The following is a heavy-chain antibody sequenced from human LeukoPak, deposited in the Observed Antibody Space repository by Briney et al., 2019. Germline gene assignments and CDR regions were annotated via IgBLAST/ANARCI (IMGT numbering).Heavy chain of an antibody. D-gene: IGHD5-18*01. J-gene: IGHJ4*02. CDR3: AKARSYSYGVGYFDY. V-gene: IGHV3-23*01. CDR2: ISGSGGST. CDR1: GFTFSSYA. Sequence: QPGASLRLSCAASGFTFSSYAMSWVRQAPGKGLEWVSAISGSGGSTYYADSVKGRFTISRDNSENTLYLQMNSLRAEDTAVYYCAKARSYSYGVGYFDYWGQGTLVTVSS.